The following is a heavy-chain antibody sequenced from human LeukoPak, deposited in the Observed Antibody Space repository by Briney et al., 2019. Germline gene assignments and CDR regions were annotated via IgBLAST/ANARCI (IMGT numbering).Heavy chain of an antibody. CDR3: ARGRLSMVRGEVFDY. V-gene: IGHV4-34*01. CDR1: GGSFSGYY. Sequence: PSETLSLTCAVYGGSFSGYYWSWIRQPPGKGLEWIGEINHSGSTNYNPSLKSRVTISVDTSKNQFPLKLSSVTAADTAVYYCARGRLSMVRGEVFDYWGQGTLVTVSS. CDR2: INHSGST. J-gene: IGHJ4*02. D-gene: IGHD3-10*01.